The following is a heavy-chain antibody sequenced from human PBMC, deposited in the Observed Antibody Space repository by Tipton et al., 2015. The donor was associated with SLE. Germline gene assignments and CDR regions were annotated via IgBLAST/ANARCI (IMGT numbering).Heavy chain of an antibody. CDR2: VYYSGDT. CDR3: ACLYSSSFQRDS. CDR1: GGSISSPVDS. D-gene: IGHD6-6*01. J-gene: IGHJ1*01. Sequence: TLSLTCTVSGGSISSPVDSWGWIRQPPGKGLEWIGSVYYSGDTYYNASLSSRLTISVDTSKNLFSLRLRSVTAADTARYYCACLYSSSFQRDSWGQGSLVTVSS. V-gene: IGHV4-39*07.